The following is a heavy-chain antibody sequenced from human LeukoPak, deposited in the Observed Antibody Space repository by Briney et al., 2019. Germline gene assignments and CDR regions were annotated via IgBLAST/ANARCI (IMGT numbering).Heavy chain of an antibody. J-gene: IGHJ4*02. CDR1: GFTFSSYS. D-gene: IGHD3-9*01. CDR2: VRSSSSTI. Sequence: GGSLRLSCAASGFTFSSYSMNWVRQAPGKGLEWVSYVRSSSSTISYADSVKGRFTLSRDNAKNSLYLQKNSLRDEDTAVYYCAREGYYDILTGYAYYFDYWGQGTLVTVSS. CDR3: AREGYYDILTGYAYYFDY. V-gene: IGHV3-48*02.